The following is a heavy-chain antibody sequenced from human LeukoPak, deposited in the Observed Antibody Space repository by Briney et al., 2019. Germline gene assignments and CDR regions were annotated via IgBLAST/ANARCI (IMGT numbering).Heavy chain of an antibody. CDR1: GYTFTSYY. J-gene: IGHJ4*02. CDR3: AGDDAGYYGSGSYYIQY. D-gene: IGHD3-10*01. Sequence: ASVKVSCKASGYTFTSYYMHWVRQAPGQGLEWMGIINPSGGSTSYAQKFQGRVNMTRDTSTSTVYMELSSLRSEDTAVYYCAGDDAGYYGSGSYYIQYWGQGALVTVSS. V-gene: IGHV1-46*01. CDR2: INPSGGST.